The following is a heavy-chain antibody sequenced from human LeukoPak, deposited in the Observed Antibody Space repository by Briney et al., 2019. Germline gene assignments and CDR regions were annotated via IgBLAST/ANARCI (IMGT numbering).Heavy chain of an antibody. J-gene: IGHJ4*02. CDR1: GFTFKNYW. D-gene: IGHD3-3*01. CDR2: IWYDGSNK. Sequence: PGGFLRLSCTASGFTFKNYWMSWVRQAPGKGLEWVAVIWYDGSNKYYADPVKGRFTISRDNSKNTLYLQMNSLRAEDTAVYYCAKDSRDFWSGYQDYWGQGTLVTVSS. V-gene: IGHV3-33*06. CDR3: AKDSRDFWSGYQDY.